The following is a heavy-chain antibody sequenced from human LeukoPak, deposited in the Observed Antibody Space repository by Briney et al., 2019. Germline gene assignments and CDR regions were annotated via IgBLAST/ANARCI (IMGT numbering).Heavy chain of an antibody. CDR1: GGSISSYY. V-gene: IGHV4-4*07. J-gene: IGHJ6*03. CDR3: ARDRWDCSGGSCREYYYYMDV. D-gene: IGHD2-15*01. Sequence: PSETLSLTCTVSGGSISSYYWSWIRQPAGKGLEWIGRIYTSGSTNYNPSLKSRVTISVDTSKNQFSLKLSSVTAADTAVYYCARDRWDCSGGSCREYYYYMDVWGKGTTVTISS. CDR2: IYTSGST.